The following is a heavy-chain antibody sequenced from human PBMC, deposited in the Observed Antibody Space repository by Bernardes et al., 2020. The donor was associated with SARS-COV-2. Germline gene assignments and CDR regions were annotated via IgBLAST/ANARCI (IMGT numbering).Heavy chain of an antibody. D-gene: IGHD2-21*01. V-gene: IGHV3-53*01. CDR1: GLTVSSNY. J-gene: IGHJ6*02. CDR2: IYSGGST. Sequence: GGSLSLSCVASGLTVSSNYMSWVRQAPGKGLEWVSVIYSGGSTYYADSVKGRFTISRDNSKNTLYLQMNSLRAEDTAVYYCARDLLAVGGMDVWGQGTTVTVSS. CDR3: ARDLLAVGGMDV.